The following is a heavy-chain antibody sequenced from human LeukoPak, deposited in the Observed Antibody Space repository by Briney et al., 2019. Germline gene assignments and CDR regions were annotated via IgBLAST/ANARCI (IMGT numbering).Heavy chain of an antibody. CDR3: ARKMTLDY. Sequence: GGSLRLSCTASGFTFADYALSWFRQAPGKGLEWVANIKQDGSEKYYVDSVKGRFTISRDNAKNSLYLQMNSLRAEDTAVYYCARKMTLDYWGQGTLVTVSS. D-gene: IGHD5-24*01. CDR2: IKQDGSEK. CDR1: GFTFADYA. V-gene: IGHV3-7*01. J-gene: IGHJ4*02.